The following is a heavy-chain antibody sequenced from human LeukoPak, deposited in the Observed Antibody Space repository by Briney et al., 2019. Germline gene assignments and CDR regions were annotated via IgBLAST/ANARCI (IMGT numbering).Heavy chain of an antibody. CDR2: ITSDGSST. CDR3: ATVDGYAQRD. Sequence: GRSLRLSCAASGFTFSSYAMHWVRQGPGKGLVWVSRITSDGSSTSYADSVKGRFTISRDNAKNTLYLQMNSLRAEDTAVYYCATVDGYAQRDWGQGTLVTVSS. J-gene: IGHJ4*02. D-gene: IGHD5-12*01. CDR1: GFTFSSYA. V-gene: IGHV3-74*01.